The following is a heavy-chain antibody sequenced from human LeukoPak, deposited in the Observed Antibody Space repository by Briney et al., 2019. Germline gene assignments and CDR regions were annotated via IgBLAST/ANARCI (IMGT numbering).Heavy chain of an antibody. V-gene: IGHV3-74*01. CDR2: ISPDGTTT. D-gene: IGHD5-24*01. J-gene: IGHJ4*02. Sequence: GGSLRLSCAASGFPFSRDSMHWVRQSPGKGLVWVSRISPDGTTTNYADSLKGRFTISRDNAKNTLYLQMNSLRDEDTAVYYCASDVAYKFDYWGQGTLVTFSS. CDR3: ASDVAYKFDY. CDR1: GFPFSRDS.